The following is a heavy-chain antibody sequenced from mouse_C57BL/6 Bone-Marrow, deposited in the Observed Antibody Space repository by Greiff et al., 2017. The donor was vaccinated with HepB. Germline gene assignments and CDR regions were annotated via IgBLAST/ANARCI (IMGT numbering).Heavy chain of an antibody. CDR2: INPNNGGT. J-gene: IGHJ3*01. CDR3: ASTYYSNPPFAY. V-gene: IGHV1-26*01. D-gene: IGHD2-5*01. Sequence: EVQLQQSGPELVKPGASVKISCKASGYTFTDYYMNWVKQSHGKSLEWIGDINPNNGGTSYNQKFKGKATLTVDKSSSTAYMELRSLTSEDSAVYYCASTYYSNPPFAYWGQGTLVTVSA. CDR1: GYTFTDYY.